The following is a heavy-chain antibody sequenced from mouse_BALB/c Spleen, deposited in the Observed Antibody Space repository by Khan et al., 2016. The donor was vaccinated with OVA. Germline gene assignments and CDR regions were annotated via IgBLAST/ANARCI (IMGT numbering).Heavy chain of an antibody. CDR3: ARSSSYGCSDV. CDR2: INTYTGEP. D-gene: IGHD1-3*01. J-gene: IGHJ1*01. V-gene: IGHV9-1*02. CDR1: GYTFTNYG. Sequence: QIQLVQSGPELKKPGETVKISCKASGYTFTNYGMNWVKQAPGKGLKWMGWINTYTGEPTYAEDFKGRFAFSLETSASTAYMQLSNLKNEDMSAYFCARSSSYGCSDVWGAGTTVTVSS.